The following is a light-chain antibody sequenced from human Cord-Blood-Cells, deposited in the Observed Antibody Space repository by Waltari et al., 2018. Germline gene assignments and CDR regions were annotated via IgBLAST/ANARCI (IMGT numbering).Light chain of an antibody. V-gene: IGKV2-30*02. CDR3: MQRIEFPYT. CDR1: QSLVHSDGNTY. CDR2: KVS. J-gene: IGKJ2*01. Sequence: DVVMTQSPLSLPVTLGQPAPISCRSSQSLVHSDGNTYLNWFQQRPGQSPRRLIYKVSNRDSGVPARFSGSGSGTDFTLKISRVEAEDVGVYYCMQRIEFPYTFGQGTKLEIK.